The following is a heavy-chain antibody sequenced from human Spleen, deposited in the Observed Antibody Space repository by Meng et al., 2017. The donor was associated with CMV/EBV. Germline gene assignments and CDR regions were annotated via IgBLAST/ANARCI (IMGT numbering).Heavy chain of an antibody. D-gene: IGHD4-11*01. CDR2: ISGDGNTI. CDR1: GFTFSDYE. CDR3: ATSMTRRIDAFDI. J-gene: IGHJ3*02. V-gene: IGHV3-48*03. Sequence: GESLKISCAASGFTFSDYEFHWIRQAPGKGLEWVSYISGDGNTIYQSDSVKGRFTISRDNSKNTLYLQMNSLRAEDTAVYYCATSMTRRIDAFDIWGQGTMVTVSS.